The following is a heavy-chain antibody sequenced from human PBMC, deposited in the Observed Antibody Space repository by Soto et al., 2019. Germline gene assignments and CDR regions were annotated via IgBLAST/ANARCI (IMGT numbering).Heavy chain of an antibody. CDR2: VYHSGAT. D-gene: IGHD3-22*01. V-gene: IGHV4-4*02. CDR1: GDSIIGTGW. J-gene: IGHJ6*02. CDR3: VRNGYYRLDV. Sequence: QVQLQESGPGLVRPSGTLSLTCAVSGDSIIGTGWWRWGLQSPGKGLDWIGEVYHSGATNYNPSLKRRVTISVDTSRNQFSLNLGSVTAADTAVYYCVRNGYYRLDVWGQGTTVTVS.